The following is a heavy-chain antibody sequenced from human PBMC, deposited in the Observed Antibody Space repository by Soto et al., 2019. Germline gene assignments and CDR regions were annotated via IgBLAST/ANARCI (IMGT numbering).Heavy chain of an antibody. CDR2: INHSGST. D-gene: IGHD3-22*01. CDR1: GGSFSGYY. CDR3: ARGQYYYDSSGYLS. J-gene: IGHJ4*02. V-gene: IGHV4-34*01. Sequence: SETLSLTCAVYGGSFSGYYWSWIRQPPGKGLEWIGEINHSGSTNYNPSLKSRATISVDTSKNQFSLKLSSVTAADTAVYYCARGQYYYDSSGYLSWGQGTLVTVSS.